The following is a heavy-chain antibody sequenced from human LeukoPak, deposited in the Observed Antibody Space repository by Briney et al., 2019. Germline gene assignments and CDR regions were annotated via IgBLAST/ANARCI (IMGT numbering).Heavy chain of an antibody. CDR3: ARGHHYYDSSAYYY. V-gene: IGHV3-74*01. Sequence: PWGSLTLSCAASGFTFISYWMHWVRQAPGKGLVWVSRINSDGSTTSYAASVKGRFTISRDTAKNTLYLQMNSLRAEDTAVYYCARGHHYYDSSAYYYWGQGSLATVSS. J-gene: IGHJ4*02. CDR2: INSDGSTT. D-gene: IGHD3-22*01. CDR1: GFTFISYW.